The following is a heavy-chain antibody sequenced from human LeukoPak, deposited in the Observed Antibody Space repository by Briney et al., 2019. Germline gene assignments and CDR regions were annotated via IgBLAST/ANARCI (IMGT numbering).Heavy chain of an antibody. CDR2: ICSNDNNT. CDR3: ARDMSGTYSFDY. V-gene: IGHV3-23*01. Sequence: GGSLRLSCAASGFTFSSYAMNWVRQAPGKGLEWVSAICSNDNNTYYANSVKGRFTISRDNSKNTLFLELSSLRTDDTAVYYCARDMSGTYSFDYWGQGTLVTVSS. J-gene: IGHJ4*02. D-gene: IGHD1-26*01. CDR1: GFTFSSYA.